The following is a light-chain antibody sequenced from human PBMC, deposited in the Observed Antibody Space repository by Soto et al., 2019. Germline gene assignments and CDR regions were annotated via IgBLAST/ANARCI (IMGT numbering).Light chain of an antibody. V-gene: IGKV3-20*01. Sequence: EIVLTQSPGSLSLSPGERATLSCRASQSVSSYLVWYQQKPGQAPRLLIYCASSRATGFPARFSGSGSGTDFSLTISSLEPEASVVYYCQQYSSSPWTFGQGPKVDIK. CDR3: QQYSSSPWT. CDR1: QSVSSY. J-gene: IGKJ1*01. CDR2: CAS.